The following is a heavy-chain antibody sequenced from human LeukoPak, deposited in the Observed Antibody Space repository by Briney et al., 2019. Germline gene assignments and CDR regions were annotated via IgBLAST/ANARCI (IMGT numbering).Heavy chain of an antibody. CDR1: GFTFDDYA. D-gene: IGHD6-19*01. J-gene: IGHJ4*02. CDR2: ISWNSGSI. CDR3: AKGASSGWSPYFDY. V-gene: IGHV3-9*01. Sequence: GGSLRLSCAASGFTFDDYAMHWVRQAPGKGLEWVSGISWNSGSIGYADSVKGRFAISRDNAKNSLYLQMNSLRAEDTALYYCAKGASSGWSPYFDYWGQGTLVTVSS.